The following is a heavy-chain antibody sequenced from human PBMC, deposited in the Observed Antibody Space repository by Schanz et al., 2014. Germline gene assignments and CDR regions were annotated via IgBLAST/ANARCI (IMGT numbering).Heavy chain of an antibody. CDR2: IYDSGNT. J-gene: IGHJ4*02. V-gene: IGHV4-4*02. Sequence: QVQLEESGAGLVKPSGTLSLTCAVSGASVSSDNWWNWVRQPPGKGLEWIGEIYDSGNTNYNPSRKSRVTMSGDDSKNQFPLQLTSVPAADTAVYYCARGGQGFGEPHQRLFEYWGPGTLVTVSS. D-gene: IGHD3-10*01. CDR3: ARGGQGFGEPHQRLFEY. CDR1: GASVSSDNW.